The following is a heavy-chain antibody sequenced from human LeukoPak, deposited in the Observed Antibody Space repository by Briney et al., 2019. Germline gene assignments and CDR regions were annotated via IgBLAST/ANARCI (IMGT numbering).Heavy chain of an antibody. J-gene: IGHJ3*01. CDR1: GGSISSSY. D-gene: IGHD3-16*02. CDR3: ARHGRAVWGSHPTKAFDL. V-gene: IGHV4-4*08. Sequence: SETLSLTCSVSGGSISSSYWNWIRQPPGKGLEWIGYFSTSGSTNYNPSLQSRVTISVDTSKNLFSLRLSSVTAADTAVYYCARHGRAVWGSHPTKAFDLWGPGTMVTVSS. CDR2: FSTSGST.